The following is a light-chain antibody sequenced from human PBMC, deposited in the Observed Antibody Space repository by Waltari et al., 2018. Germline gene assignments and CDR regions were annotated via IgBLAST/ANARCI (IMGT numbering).Light chain of an antibody. CDR1: TGALSSL. J-gene: IGLJ2*01. V-gene: IGLV4-60*03. CDR3: ETWDTNTLWV. CDR2: LEGSGSY. Sequence: QPVLTQSSCASASLGFSVNLPSTLTTGALSSLFAWHLQQPRKAPRYLWKLEGSGSYNKGSGVPDRFAGSSSGADRYLTISNLQSEDEADYYCETWDTNTLWVFGGGTKLTVL.